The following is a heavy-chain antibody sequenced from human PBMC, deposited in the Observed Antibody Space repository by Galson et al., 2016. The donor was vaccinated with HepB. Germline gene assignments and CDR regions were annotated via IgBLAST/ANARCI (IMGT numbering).Heavy chain of an antibody. J-gene: IGHJ6*02. D-gene: IGHD3-10*01. CDR2: ISYDGSKK. V-gene: IGHV3-30*18. CDR1: GFTFISYG. CDR3: AKVELNSKQYYYYGMDV. Sequence: SLRLSCAASGFTFISYGMHWVRQAPGKGLQWVALISYDGSKKYYADSVKGRFTISRDNSHNTLYLQMNSVRADETAVYYCAKVELNSKQYYYYGMDVWGQGTTVIVSS.